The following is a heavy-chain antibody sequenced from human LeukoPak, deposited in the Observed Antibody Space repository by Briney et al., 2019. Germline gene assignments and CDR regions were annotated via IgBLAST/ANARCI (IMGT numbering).Heavy chain of an antibody. CDR1: GFTFSNYG. CDR3: AKRDSSGYYYFDS. Sequence: GGSLRLSCAVSGFTFSNYGMSWVRQAPGKGLEWVSVIGVSGNTFYADSVKGRFTISRDNSKNTLYLQMNSLRAKDTAVYYCAKRDSSGYYYFDSWGQGILVTVSS. CDR2: IGVSGNT. D-gene: IGHD3-22*01. J-gene: IGHJ4*02. V-gene: IGHV3-23*01.